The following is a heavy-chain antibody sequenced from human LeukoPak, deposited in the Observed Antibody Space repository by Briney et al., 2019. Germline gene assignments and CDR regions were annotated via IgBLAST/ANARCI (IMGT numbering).Heavy chain of an antibody. J-gene: IGHJ3*02. CDR1: GRSISTYY. V-gene: IGHV4-59*08. CDR2: IYYSGST. D-gene: IGHD2-15*01. CDR3: ASSIVVTAEDAFDI. Sequence: PSETLSLTCTVSGRSISTYYWSWIRQPPGKGLEWIGYIYYSGSTNYNPSLKSRVTISVDTSKNQFSLKLSSVTAADTAVYYCASSIVVTAEDAFDIWGQGTMVTVSS.